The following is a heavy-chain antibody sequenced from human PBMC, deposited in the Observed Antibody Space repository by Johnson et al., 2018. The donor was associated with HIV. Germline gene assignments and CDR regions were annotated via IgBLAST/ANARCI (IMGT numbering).Heavy chain of an antibody. CDR1: GFTFSNAW. CDR2: IKSKTDGGTT. CDR3: TVRISMILALTRRDQDI. J-gene: IGHJ3*02. D-gene: IGHD3-22*01. V-gene: IGHV3-15*01. Sequence: VQLVESGGGLVKPGGSLRLSCAASGFTFSNAWMNWVRQAPGKGLEWVGRIKSKTDGGTTDYAAPVKGGFTISRDDSKNTLYLQMNSLKTEDSAVYYCTVRISMILALTRRDQDIWGQGTM.